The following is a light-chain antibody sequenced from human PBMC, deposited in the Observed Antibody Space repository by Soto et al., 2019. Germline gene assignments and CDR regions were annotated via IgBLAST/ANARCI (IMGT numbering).Light chain of an antibody. V-gene: IGKV1-5*03. CDR1: HSVNRW. J-gene: IGKJ2*01. CDR2: RAS. CDR3: QHYNTYPYT. Sequence: DTQMTQSPSTLSASVGERVTITCRASHSVNRWLAWYQQKPGKAPNLLIHRASTLQSGVPSRFSGSGSGTEFTLTISSLQPDDFATYYCQHYNTYPYTFGQGTRLEIK.